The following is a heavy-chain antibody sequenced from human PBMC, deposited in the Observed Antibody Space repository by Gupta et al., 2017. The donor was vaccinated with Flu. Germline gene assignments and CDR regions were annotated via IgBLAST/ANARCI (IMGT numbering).Heavy chain of an antibody. J-gene: IGHJ3*02. CDR3: VRGPRGYDYGVGPFDI. CDR1: GVSLTGYF. V-gene: IGHV4-34*02. Sequence: QVHLQEWGAGLSKPSETLSLTCGVSGVSLTGYFWTWIRQPPGKGLEWIGEMNRSGKGTYNPSLKSRVTISLDTTRNHFSLRLNSVTAADKGIYYCVRGPRGYDYGVGPFDIWGQGTKVTVSS. CDR2: MNRSGKG. D-gene: IGHD5-12*01.